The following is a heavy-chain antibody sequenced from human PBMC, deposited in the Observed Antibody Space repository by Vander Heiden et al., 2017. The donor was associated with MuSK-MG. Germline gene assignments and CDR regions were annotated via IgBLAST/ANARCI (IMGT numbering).Heavy chain of an antibody. CDR1: GGSFSGYY. J-gene: IGHJ5*02. CDR2: INHSGST. Sequence: QVQLQQWGAGLLKPSETLSLTCAVYGGSFSGYYWSWIRQPPGKGLEWIGEINHSGSTTYHPSLKIRVTISVDTSKNQFSLKLSSVTAAHPPVYYCARRRYLYRLSWQNWYDPWCQG. D-gene: IGHD6-13*01. CDR3: ARRRYLYRLSWQNWYDP. V-gene: IGHV4-34*01.